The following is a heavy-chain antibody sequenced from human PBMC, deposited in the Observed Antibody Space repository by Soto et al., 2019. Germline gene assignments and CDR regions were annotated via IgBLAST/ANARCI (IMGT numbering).Heavy chain of an antibody. CDR2: IYDSGST. J-gene: IGHJ6*02. V-gene: IGHV4-30-2*01. Sequence: QLQLQESGSGLVRPSQTLSLTCAVSGDPISRGGYSWTWIRQPPGKALEWIGNIYDSGSTSYNPSIKSRVTISVDTSKNQFSLRLTSVTAADTAVYFCARGSSSYYDYGMDVWGQGTTVTVSS. D-gene: IGHD6-6*01. CDR1: GDPISRGGYS. CDR3: ARGSSSYYDYGMDV.